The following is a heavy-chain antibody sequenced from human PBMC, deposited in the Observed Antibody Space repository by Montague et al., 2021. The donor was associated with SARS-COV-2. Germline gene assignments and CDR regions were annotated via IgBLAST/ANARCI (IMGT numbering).Heavy chain of an antibody. CDR2: IYYSGST. V-gene: IGHV4-39*01. CDR1: GRSISSSSYY. D-gene: IGHD2-8*01. CDR3: ARQSRFCPNALCYDFDY. Sequence: SDTLSLTCTVSGRSISSSSYYWGWIRQPPGKGLEWIGNIYYSGSTYYNSSLHSRVTISVDTSKNQFSLRLRSVTAADTSVYYCARQSRFCPNALCYDFDYWGQGTLVTVSS. J-gene: IGHJ4*02.